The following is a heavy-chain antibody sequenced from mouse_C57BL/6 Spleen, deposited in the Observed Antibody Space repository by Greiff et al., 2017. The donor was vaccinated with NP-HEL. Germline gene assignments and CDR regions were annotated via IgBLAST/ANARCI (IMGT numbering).Heavy chain of an antibody. D-gene: IGHD2-1*01. J-gene: IGHJ2*01. CDR3: ATLYYGNFFDY. Sequence: VQLQQSGPELVKPGASVKISCKASGYTFTDYYMNWVKQSHGKSLEWIGDINPNNGGTSYNQKFKGKATLTVDKSSSTAYMELRSLTSEDSAVYYCATLYYGNFFDYWGQGTTLTVSS. CDR1: GYTFTDYY. CDR2: INPNNGGT. V-gene: IGHV1-26*01.